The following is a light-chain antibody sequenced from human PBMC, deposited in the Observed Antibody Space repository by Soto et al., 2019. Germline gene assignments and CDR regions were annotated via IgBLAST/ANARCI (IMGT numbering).Light chain of an antibody. CDR2: DAS. V-gene: IGKV1-5*01. Sequence: DIQMTQSPSTLSASVGDRVTITCRASQSISSWLAWYQQKPGKAPKLLIYDASSLESGVPSRFSGSGSGTEFTLTISSLHPDDFATYYCQQYNSYLTFAPGTKVDIK. CDR1: QSISSW. J-gene: IGKJ3*01. CDR3: QQYNSYLT.